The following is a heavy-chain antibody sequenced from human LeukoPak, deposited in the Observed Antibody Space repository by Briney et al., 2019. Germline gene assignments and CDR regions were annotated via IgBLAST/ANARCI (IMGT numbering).Heavy chain of an antibody. Sequence: LVKVSCKASGGTFSSYAISWVRQAPGQGLEWMGGIIPIFGTANYAQKFQGRVTITADESTSTAYMELSSLRSEDTAVYYCARGATIFGVVGYYYYYYMDVWGKGTTVTVSS. CDR2: IIPIFGTA. D-gene: IGHD3-3*01. V-gene: IGHV1-69*13. CDR3: ARGATIFGVVGYYYYYYMDV. J-gene: IGHJ6*03. CDR1: GGTFSSYA.